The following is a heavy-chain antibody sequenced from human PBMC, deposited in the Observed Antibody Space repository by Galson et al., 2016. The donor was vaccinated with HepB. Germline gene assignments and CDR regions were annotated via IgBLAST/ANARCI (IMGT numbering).Heavy chain of an antibody. CDR3: AREGTLTAYNFDS. J-gene: IGHJ4*02. CDR2: IKMDGSEI. Sequence: SLRLSCAASGFTFSSYWLSWVRQAPGKGLEWVANIKMDGSEIHYVDSVKGRFTSSRDNANNALYLQMNSLRVVDTAVYYCAREGTLTAYNFDSWGQGTLVTVSS. CDR1: GFTFSSYW. D-gene: IGHD3-9*01. V-gene: IGHV3-7*03.